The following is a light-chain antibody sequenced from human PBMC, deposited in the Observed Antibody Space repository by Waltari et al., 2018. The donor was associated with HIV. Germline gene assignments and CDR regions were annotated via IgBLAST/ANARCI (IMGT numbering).Light chain of an antibody. CDR3: QQYYTIEST. CDR1: RTVYFDSNNQNY. V-gene: IGKV4-1*01. Sequence: DIVMTQSPDSLPVSLGEKATMNCRSSRTVYFDSNNQNYMAWYQQKPGQSPKVLIYWAPTRASGVPGRFSGSGSGTDFNLTISSLQADDVAVYYCQQYYTIESTLGGGTKVEIK. CDR2: WAP. J-gene: IGKJ4*01.